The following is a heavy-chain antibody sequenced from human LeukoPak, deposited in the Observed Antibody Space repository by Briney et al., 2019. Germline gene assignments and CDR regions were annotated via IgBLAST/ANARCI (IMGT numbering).Heavy chain of an antibody. J-gene: IGHJ4*02. V-gene: IGHV4-39*07. Sequence: PSETLSLTCTVSGGSINSTNYNWGWIRQPPRRGPEWLASVYYSGLTYYNSSLKSRVSISVDPSKNQFSLKLTSVAAADTAVYYCARVAYGSGSRLIDCWGQGTLVTISS. D-gene: IGHD3-10*01. CDR3: ARVAYGSGSRLIDC. CDR2: VYYSGLT. CDR1: GGSINSTNYN.